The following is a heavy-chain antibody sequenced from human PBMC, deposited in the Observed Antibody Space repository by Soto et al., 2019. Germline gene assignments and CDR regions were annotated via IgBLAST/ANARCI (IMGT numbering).Heavy chain of an antibody. Sequence: QVQLQESGPGLVKPSQTLSLTCTVSDDSISSDNYFWSWIRQQPGKGLEWIGYISYSGSTHYNPSLKSRLTISIDTSKNQFSLRLNSVTAADMAVYYCARDYGSGTSVFGMDVWGQGTTVIVSS. CDR2: ISYSGST. CDR1: DDSISSDNYF. V-gene: IGHV4-31*03. J-gene: IGHJ6*02. CDR3: ARDYGSGTSVFGMDV. D-gene: IGHD3-10*01.